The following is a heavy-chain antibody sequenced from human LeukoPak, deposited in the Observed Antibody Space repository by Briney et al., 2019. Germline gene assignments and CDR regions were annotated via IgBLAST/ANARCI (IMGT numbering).Heavy chain of an antibody. CDR2: INPHSGGT. V-gene: IGHV1-2*02. J-gene: IGHJ4*02. Sequence: GASVMVSCKASGFTFSGHYIHWVRQAPGQGLEWMGYINPHSGGTSSPQKFQGRVTMTTDTSISAVYMELSSLTSDDTAMYYCVREGNELLSKNFDYWGQGSLVTVSS. D-gene: IGHD2-21*02. CDR3: VREGNELLSKNFDY. CDR1: GFTFSGHY.